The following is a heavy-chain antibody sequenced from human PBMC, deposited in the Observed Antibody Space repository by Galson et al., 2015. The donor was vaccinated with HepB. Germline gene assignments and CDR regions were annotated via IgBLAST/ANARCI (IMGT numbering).Heavy chain of an antibody. CDR1: GFTFSSYA. V-gene: IGHV3-30*04. J-gene: IGHJ6*02. Sequence: SLRLSCAASGFTFSSYAMHWVRQAPGKGLEWMAVISNDGSNKFYADSVKGRFTISRDNFKNTLYLQMSRLRPEDTAVLYCARAACRRGTCYLYYHMDVWGQGTPVTVSS. CDR2: ISNDGSNK. CDR3: ARAACRRGTCYLYYHMDV. D-gene: IGHD2-15*01.